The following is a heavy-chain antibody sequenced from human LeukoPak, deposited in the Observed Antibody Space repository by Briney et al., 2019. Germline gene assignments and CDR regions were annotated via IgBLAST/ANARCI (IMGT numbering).Heavy chain of an antibody. V-gene: IGHV1-2*02. CDR1: GYTFTGYY. CDR2: INPNSGGT. Sequence: GASVKVSCKASGYTFTGYYMHWVRQAPGQGLEWMGWINPNSGGTNYAQKFQGRVTMTRDTSISTAYMELSRLRSDDTAVYYCARVSGWGEQWLADFDYWGQGTLVTVSS. D-gene: IGHD6-19*01. J-gene: IGHJ4*02. CDR3: ARVSGWGEQWLADFDY.